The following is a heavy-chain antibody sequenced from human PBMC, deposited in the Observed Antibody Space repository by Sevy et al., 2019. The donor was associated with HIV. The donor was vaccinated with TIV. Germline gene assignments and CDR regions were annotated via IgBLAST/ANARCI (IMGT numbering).Heavy chain of an antibody. CDR1: GFTVSSNY. D-gene: IGHD3-22*01. Sequence: GGSLRLSCAASGFTVSSNYMSWVRQAPGKGLEWISVIYSGGSTYYADSVKGRFTISRDNSKNTRYLQMNSLRAEDTAVYSCARGGYYDSSGYNIPAESPSAFDIWGQGTMVTVSS. J-gene: IGHJ3*02. V-gene: IGHV3-53*01. CDR3: ARGGYYDSSGYNIPAESPSAFDI. CDR2: IYSGGST.